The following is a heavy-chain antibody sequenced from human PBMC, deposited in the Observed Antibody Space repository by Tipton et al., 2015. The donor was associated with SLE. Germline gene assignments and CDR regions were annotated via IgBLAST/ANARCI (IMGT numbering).Heavy chain of an antibody. Sequence: VQLVQSGGGLIQPGGSLRLSCAASGFTVSSNYMSWVRPAPGKGLEWVSTIDIINDGSTFYADSVKGRFTISRDNSKSTLYLQMNSLRGEDTAVYYCVSSIIIWFGEPDDYWGQGSLVTVSS. J-gene: IGHJ4*02. V-gene: IGHV3-53*01. CDR1: GFTVSSNY. D-gene: IGHD3-10*01. CDR3: VSSIIIWFGEPDDY. CDR2: IDIINDGST.